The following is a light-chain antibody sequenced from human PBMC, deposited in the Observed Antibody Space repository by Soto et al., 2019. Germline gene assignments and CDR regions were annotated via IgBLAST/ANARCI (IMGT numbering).Light chain of an antibody. Sequence: QSALTQPASVSGSPGQSITTSCIGTSSDVGNYNFVSWYQHHPGKAPRLIISEASNRPSGIPSRFSGSKSGNAASLTISGLRAEDEDDYYCCSYTRSDTLLFGGGNKVT. CDR2: EAS. CDR1: SSDVGNYNF. J-gene: IGLJ2*01. V-gene: IGLV2-23*01. CDR3: CSYTRSDTLL.